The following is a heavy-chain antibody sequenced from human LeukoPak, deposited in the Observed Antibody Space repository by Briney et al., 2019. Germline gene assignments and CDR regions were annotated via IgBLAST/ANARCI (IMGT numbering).Heavy chain of an antibody. CDR2: IYRGGST. Sequence: GGSLRLSCAASGFTVSSTYMSWVRQAPGKGLEWVSVIYRGGSTYYADSVKGRFTISRDNSKNTLYLQMNSLRADDTAVYYCAKMVREFYTISYYFDYWGQGTLVTVSS. CDR1: GFTVSSTY. D-gene: IGHD2-8*01. CDR3: AKMVREFYTISYYFDY. J-gene: IGHJ4*02. V-gene: IGHV3-53*01.